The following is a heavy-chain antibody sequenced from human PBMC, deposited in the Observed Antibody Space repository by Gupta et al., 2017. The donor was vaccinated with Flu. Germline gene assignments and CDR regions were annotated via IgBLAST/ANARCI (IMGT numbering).Heavy chain of an antibody. CDR1: GYTFTSYY. CDR2: INPSGGST. D-gene: IGHD6-13*01. J-gene: IGHJ6*02. V-gene: IGHV1-46*03. Sequence: QVQLVQSGAEVKKPGASVKVSCKASGYTFTSYYMHWVRQAPGQGLEWMGIINPSGGSTSYAQKCQGRVTMTRDTSTSTVYMERSSLRSEDTAVYYCASPRAAAGIYYYGMDVWGQGTTVTVSS. CDR3: ASPRAAAGIYYYGMDV.